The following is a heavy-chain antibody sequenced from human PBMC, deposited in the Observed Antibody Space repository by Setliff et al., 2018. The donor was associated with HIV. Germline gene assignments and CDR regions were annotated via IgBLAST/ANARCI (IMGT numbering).Heavy chain of an antibody. J-gene: IGHJ4*02. Sequence: SVKVSCKAYGYTFINYGITWVRQAPGQGLEWMGEITPFVGITNYAQKFQGRVTISADESTATAYIELSSLTSQDTAVYYCARDKGIREAASLDYWGQGSLVTVSS. CDR1: GYTFINYG. D-gene: IGHD6-13*01. CDR2: ITPFVGIT. V-gene: IGHV1-69*10. CDR3: ARDKGIREAASLDY.